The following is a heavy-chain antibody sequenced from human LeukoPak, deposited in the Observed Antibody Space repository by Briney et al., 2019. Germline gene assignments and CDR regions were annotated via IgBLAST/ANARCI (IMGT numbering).Heavy chain of an antibody. D-gene: IGHD2-15*01. V-gene: IGHV4-34*01. CDR1: SGSFSGYY. Sequence: SETLSLTCAVYSGSFSGYYWSWIRQPPGKGLEWIGEINHSGSTNYNPSLKSRVTISVDTSKNQFSLKLSSVTAADTAVYYCARTWAGCSGGSCYSNYYYYMDVWGKGTTVTVSS. CDR3: ARTWAGCSGGSCYSNYYYYMDV. CDR2: INHSGST. J-gene: IGHJ6*03.